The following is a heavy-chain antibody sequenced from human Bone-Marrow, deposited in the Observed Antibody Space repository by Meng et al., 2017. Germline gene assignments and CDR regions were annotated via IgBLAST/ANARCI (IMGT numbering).Heavy chain of an antibody. CDR3: ARFTPFDY. V-gene: IGHV3-74*01. Sequence: EVHLVESGGALVQPGGSLRLSCTASGFTFSSYWMHGVRQAPGKGPVWVSRINTDGSSTDYADSVKGRFTISRDNAKNTLYLQMNSLRAEDTAMYYCARFTPFDYWGQGTLVTVSS. CDR1: GFTFSSYW. CDR2: INTDGSST. J-gene: IGHJ4*02.